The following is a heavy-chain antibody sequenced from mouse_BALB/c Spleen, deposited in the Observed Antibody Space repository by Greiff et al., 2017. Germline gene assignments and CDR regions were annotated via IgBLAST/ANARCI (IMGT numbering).Heavy chain of an antibody. CDR1: GFTFSSYS. Sequence: DVMLVESGGGLVNPGGSLKLSCAASGFTFSSYSMSWVRQSPEKRLEWVAEISSGGSYTYYPDTVTGRFTISRDNAKNTLYLEMSSLRSEDTAMYYCARDPEGFAYWGQGTLVTVSA. J-gene: IGHJ3*01. CDR2: ISSGGSYT. V-gene: IGHV5-9-4*01. CDR3: ARDPEGFAY.